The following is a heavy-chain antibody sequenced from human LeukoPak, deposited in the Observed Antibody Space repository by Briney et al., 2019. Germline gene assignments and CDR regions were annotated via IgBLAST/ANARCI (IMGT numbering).Heavy chain of an antibody. CDR3: ARRRYHDY. CDR2: INHSGST. V-gene: IGHV4-34*01. J-gene: IGHJ4*02. Sequence: SETLSLTCAVYGGSFSGYYWSWIRQPPGKGLEWIGEINHSGSTNYNPSLKSRVTISVDTSKNQFSLKLGSVTAADTAVYYCARRRYHDYWGQGTLVTVSS. CDR1: GGSFSGYY. D-gene: IGHD2-2*01.